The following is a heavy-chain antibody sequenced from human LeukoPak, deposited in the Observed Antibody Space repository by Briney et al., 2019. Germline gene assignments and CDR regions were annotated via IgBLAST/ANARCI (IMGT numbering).Heavy chain of an antibody. CDR2: MNLDGREK. J-gene: IGHJ4*02. Sequence: GGSLRLSCAASGFTFSSYWMTWVRQAPGKGLEWVANMNLDGREKYYVDSVKGRFTISRDNAKNSLYLQMNSLTAEDTAVYYCARDDGFSSYSYWGQGALVTVAS. D-gene: IGHD3/OR15-3a*01. CDR1: GFTFSSYW. CDR3: ARDDGFSSYSY. V-gene: IGHV3-7*01.